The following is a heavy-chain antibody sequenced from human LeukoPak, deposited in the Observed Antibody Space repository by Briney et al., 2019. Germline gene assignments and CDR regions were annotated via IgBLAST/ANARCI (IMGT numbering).Heavy chain of an antibody. CDR1: GGSISSYY. Sequence: ASETLSLTCTVSGGSISSYYWSWIRQPPGKGLEWIGYIYYSGSTYYNPSLKSRVTISVDTSKNQFSLKLSSVTAADTAVYYCASNSGYYDFAVYWGQGTLVTVSS. V-gene: IGHV4-30-4*01. D-gene: IGHD3-22*01. J-gene: IGHJ4*02. CDR3: ASNSGYYDFAVY. CDR2: IYYSGST.